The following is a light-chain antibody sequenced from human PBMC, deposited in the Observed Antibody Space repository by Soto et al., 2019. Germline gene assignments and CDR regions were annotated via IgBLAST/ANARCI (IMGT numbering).Light chain of an antibody. Sequence: QSVLTQPASVSGSTGQSITISCTGTSSDVGGYNYVSWYQQQSGKAPKLMIHEVSNRPSGVSNRFSGSKSGNTASLTISGLQAEDEADYYCSSYTSSRAYVFGSGTKGTVL. CDR1: SSDVGGYNY. CDR3: SSYTSSRAYV. CDR2: EVS. J-gene: IGLJ1*01. V-gene: IGLV2-14*01.